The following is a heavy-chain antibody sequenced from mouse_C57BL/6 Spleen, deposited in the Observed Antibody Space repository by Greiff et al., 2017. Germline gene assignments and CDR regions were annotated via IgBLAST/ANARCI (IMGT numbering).Heavy chain of an antibody. Sequence: EVMLVESEGGLVQPGSSMKLSCTASGFTFSDYYMAWVRQVPEKGLEWVANINYDGSSTYYLDSLKSRFIISRDNAKNILYLQMSSLKSEDTATYYCASLGKDWFAYWGQGTLVTVSA. D-gene: IGHD4-1*01. CDR3: ASLGKDWFAY. CDR2: INYDGSST. V-gene: IGHV5-16*01. CDR1: GFTFSDYY. J-gene: IGHJ3*01.